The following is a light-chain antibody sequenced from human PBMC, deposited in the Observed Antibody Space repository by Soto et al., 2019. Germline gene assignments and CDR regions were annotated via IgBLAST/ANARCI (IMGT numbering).Light chain of an antibody. Sequence: QSALTQPPSVSGSPGQSVTISCTGTSSDVGSYNRVSWYQQPPCTAPKLMIVEVSNRPSGVPDRFSGSKSGNTASLTISGLQAEDEADYYCSLSTSSSTRVVFGGGTKVTVL. CDR3: SLSTSSSTRVV. CDR1: SSDVGSYNR. J-gene: IGLJ2*01. CDR2: EVS. V-gene: IGLV2-18*01.